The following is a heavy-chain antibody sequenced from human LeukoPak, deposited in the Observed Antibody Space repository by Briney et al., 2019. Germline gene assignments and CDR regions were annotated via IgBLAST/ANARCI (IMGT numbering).Heavy chain of an antibody. Sequence: SETLSLTCAVYGGSFSGYYWSWIRQPPGKGLEWIGEINHSGSTNYNPSLKSRVTISVDTSKNQFSPKLSSVTAADTAVYYCARGPLVVPAAIPYHNYYYYYYMXXWGKXXTVT. CDR1: GGSFSGYY. CDR2: INHSGST. J-gene: IGHJ6*03. CDR3: ARGPLVVPAAIPYHNYYYYYYMXX. V-gene: IGHV4-34*01. D-gene: IGHD2-2*02.